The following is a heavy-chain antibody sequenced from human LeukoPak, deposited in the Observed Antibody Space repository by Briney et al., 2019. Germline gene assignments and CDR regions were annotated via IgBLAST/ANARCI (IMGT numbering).Heavy chain of an antibody. J-gene: IGHJ3*02. CDR2: IDPDSGGT. CDR3: GREYYDSRGRKYVFNM. CDR1: GYSFTDYY. V-gene: IGHV1-2*02. Sequence: GALVKVSCKASGYSFTDYYMHWVRQAPGQGLEWMGSIDPDSGGTKYAQNFQGRVLMTRDTSITTAYMELSILRSDDTAVYYCGREYYDSRGRKYVFNMWGQGTMVTVSS. D-gene: IGHD3-22*01.